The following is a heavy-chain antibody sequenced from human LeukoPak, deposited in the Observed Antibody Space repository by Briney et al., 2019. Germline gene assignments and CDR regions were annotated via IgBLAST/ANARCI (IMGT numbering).Heavy chain of an antibody. CDR2: ISGSGGST. Sequence: GGSLRLSCAASGFTFSSYGMSWVRQAPGKGLEWVSAISGSGGSTYYADSVKGRFTISRDNSKNTLYLQMNSLRAEDTAVYYCARGTHFDWLPLDYWGQGTLVTVSS. D-gene: IGHD3-9*01. CDR1: GFTFSSYG. CDR3: ARGTHFDWLPLDY. J-gene: IGHJ4*02. V-gene: IGHV3-23*01.